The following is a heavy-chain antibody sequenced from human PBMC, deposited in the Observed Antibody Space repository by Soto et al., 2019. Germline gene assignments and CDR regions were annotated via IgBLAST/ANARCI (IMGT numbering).Heavy chain of an antibody. D-gene: IGHD6-19*01. CDR2: MNAGNGNT. CDR1: GYTFTSYA. CDR3: ARDLGGWPDY. J-gene: IGHJ4*02. V-gene: IGHV1-3*01. Sequence: QVQLVQSGAEVKKPGASVKVSCKASGYTFTSYAMHWVRQAPGQRLEWMGWMNAGNGNTKYSQKFQGRVTITRDTSASTAYMELSSLRSEDKAVYSCARDLGGWPDYWGQGTLVTVSS.